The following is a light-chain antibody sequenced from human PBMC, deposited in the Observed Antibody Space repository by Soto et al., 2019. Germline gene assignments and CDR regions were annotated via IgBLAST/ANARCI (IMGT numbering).Light chain of an antibody. J-gene: IGLJ2*01. CDR1: SSNVGSYT. CDR2: SGN. CDR3: AAWDDSLNGVV. Sequence: QSVLTQPPSASETPGQRVTISCSGSSSNVGSYTVYWYQQLPGTAPKVLIYSGNRRPSGVPARFSGSKSGTSASLAISGLQSEDEADYYCAAWDDSLNGVVFGGGTKLTVL. V-gene: IGLV1-44*01.